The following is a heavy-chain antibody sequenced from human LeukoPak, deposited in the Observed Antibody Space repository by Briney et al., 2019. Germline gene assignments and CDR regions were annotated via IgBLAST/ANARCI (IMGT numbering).Heavy chain of an antibody. J-gene: IGHJ3*02. CDR1: GFTVSSNY. CDR3: VRDAYCGGDCLNDAFDI. Sequence: GGSLRLSCAASGFTVSSNYMSWVRQAPGKGLEWVSVIYSGGSTYYADSVKGRFTISRDNSKNTLYLQMNSLRAEDTAVYYCVRDAYCGGDCLNDAFDIWGQGTMVTVSS. V-gene: IGHV3-66*01. D-gene: IGHD2-21*02. CDR2: IYSGGST.